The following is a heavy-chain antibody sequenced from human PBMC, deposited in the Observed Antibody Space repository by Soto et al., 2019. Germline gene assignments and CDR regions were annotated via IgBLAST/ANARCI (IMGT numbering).Heavy chain of an antibody. J-gene: IGHJ4*02. CDR1: GYTFTSYY. CDR3: ARASRLRLGELSLGY. V-gene: IGHV1-46*03. CDR2: INPSGGST. D-gene: IGHD3-16*02. Sequence: ASVKVSCKASGYTFTSYYMHWVRQAPGQGLEWMGIINPSGGSTSYAQKFQGRVTMTRDTSTSTVYMELSSLRSEDTAVYYCARASRLRLGELSLGYWGQGTLVTVSS.